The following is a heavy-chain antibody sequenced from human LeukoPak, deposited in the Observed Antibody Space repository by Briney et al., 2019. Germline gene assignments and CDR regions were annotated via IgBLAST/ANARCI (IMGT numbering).Heavy chain of an antibody. D-gene: IGHD3-16*01. J-gene: IGHJ4*02. CDR1: GFTFSAYW. CDR2: MKQDGREK. Sequence: GGSLRLSCAASGFTFSAYWMAWVRQAPGKGLEWVANMKQDGREKHYVDSVKGRFTISGDNARSSLYLQMNSLRAEDSAVYYCARDDVGALDYWGQGTLVTVSS. V-gene: IGHV3-7*01. CDR3: ARDDVGALDY.